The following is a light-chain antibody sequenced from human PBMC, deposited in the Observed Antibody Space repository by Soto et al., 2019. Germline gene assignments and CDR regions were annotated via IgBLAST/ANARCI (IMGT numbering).Light chain of an antibody. CDR2: RND. V-gene: IGLV1-47*01. CDR3: AAWDDTVRSYV. CDR1: ISNIGNNY. Sequence: QSVLTQPSSVSGTPGQGVTISCSGSISNIGNNYVYWFQQLPGTAPKVLSNRNDQRPSGVPDGFSGSKSGTSASLAISGRRSEDEDDDYCAAWDDTVRSYVFGTGTKVTVL. J-gene: IGLJ1*01.